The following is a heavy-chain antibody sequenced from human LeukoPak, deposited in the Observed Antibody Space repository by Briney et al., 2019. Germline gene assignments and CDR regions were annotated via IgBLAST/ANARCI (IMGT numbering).Heavy chain of an antibody. V-gene: IGHV1-18*01. CDR3: ARGEGSSIDY. CDR1: GYTFTSYG. D-gene: IGHD6-13*01. J-gene: IGHJ4*02. CDR2: ISAYNGNT. Sequence: GASVKVSCKASGYTFTSYGISWVRQAPGQGLEWMGWISAYNGNTNYAQKFQGRVTMTIDTSITTAYLELTRLTSDDTAVYYCARGEGSSIDYWGQGTLVSVSS.